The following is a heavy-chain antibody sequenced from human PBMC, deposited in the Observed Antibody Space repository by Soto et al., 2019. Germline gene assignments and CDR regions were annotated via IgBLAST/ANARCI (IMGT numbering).Heavy chain of an antibody. Sequence: QVQLVQSGAEGKKPGASVKVSCKTSGYNFIDYCITWVRQAPGQGLEWMGWISAFNGNTNYGQKLQGRVTMTTDTSTSTAYMELRSLRSDDTAVYYCTRDRRRVPTASWGQGTLVTVSS. CDR2: ISAFNGNT. D-gene: IGHD2-21*02. CDR1: GYNFIDYC. CDR3: TRDRRRVPTAS. J-gene: IGHJ5*02. V-gene: IGHV1-18*01.